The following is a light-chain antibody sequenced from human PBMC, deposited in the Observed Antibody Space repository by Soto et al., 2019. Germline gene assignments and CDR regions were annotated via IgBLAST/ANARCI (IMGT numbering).Light chain of an antibody. V-gene: IGLV2-23*01. CDR2: EGS. CDR1: SSDVGSYNL. Sequence: QSAMTQPASGSGSPGQTITISCTGTSSDVGSYNLVSWYQQHPGKAPKLMIYEGSKRPSGVSNRFSGSKSGNTASLTISGLQAEDEADYYCCSYAGSSTYVFGTGTKVTVL. J-gene: IGLJ1*01. CDR3: CSYAGSSTYV.